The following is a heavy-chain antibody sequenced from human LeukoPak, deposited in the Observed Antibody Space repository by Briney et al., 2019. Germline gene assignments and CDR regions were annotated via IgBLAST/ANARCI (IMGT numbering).Heavy chain of an antibody. V-gene: IGHV3-21*04. CDR3: AKLEAGGGYSYGYYYYYYYMDV. CDR2: ISSTSSYI. D-gene: IGHD5-18*01. CDR1: GFTFSSYS. Sequence: GGSLRLSCAASGFTFSSYSMNWVRQAPGKGLEWVSSISSTSSYIYYAASVKGRFTISRDNAKSSLYLQMNSLRAEDTAVYYCAKLEAGGGYSYGYYYYYYYMDVWGKGTTVTISS. J-gene: IGHJ6*03.